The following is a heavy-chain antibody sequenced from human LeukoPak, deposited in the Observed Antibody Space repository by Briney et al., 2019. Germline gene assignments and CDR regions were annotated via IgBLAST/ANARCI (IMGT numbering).Heavy chain of an antibody. J-gene: IGHJ3*02. CDR3: ARAHYYDSSGYWSSAFDI. CDR1: GGSITTNNYY. CDR2: IYYSGST. V-gene: IGHV4-39*07. Sequence: PSETLSLTCTVSGGSITTNNYYWDWIRQPPGKGLEWIGRIYYSGSTNYNPSLKSRVTISVDTSKNQFSLKLSSVTAADTAVYYCARAHYYDSSGYWSSAFDIWGQGTMVTVSS. D-gene: IGHD3-22*01.